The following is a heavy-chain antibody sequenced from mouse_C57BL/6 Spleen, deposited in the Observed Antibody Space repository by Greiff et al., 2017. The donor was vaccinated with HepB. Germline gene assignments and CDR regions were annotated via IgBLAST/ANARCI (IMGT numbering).Heavy chain of an antibody. CDR1: GYTFTGYW. Sequence: QVQLQQSGAELMKPGASVKLSCKATGYTFTGYWIEWVKQRPGHGLEWIGEILPGSGSTNYNEKFKGKATFTADTSSNTAYMQLSSLTTEDSAIYYCARSNPDYYGSSYGYFDVWGTGTTVTVSS. V-gene: IGHV1-9*01. D-gene: IGHD1-1*01. CDR3: ARSNPDYYGSSYGYFDV. J-gene: IGHJ1*03. CDR2: ILPGSGST.